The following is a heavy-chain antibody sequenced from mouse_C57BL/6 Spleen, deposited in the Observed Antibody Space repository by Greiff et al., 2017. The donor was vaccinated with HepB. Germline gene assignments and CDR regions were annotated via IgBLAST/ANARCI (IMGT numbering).Heavy chain of an antibody. J-gene: IGHJ4*01. V-gene: IGHV5-9-1*02. CDR3: TRDPYDYDAMDY. Sequence: EVQRVESGEGLVKPGGSLKLSCAASGFTFSSYAMSWVRQTPEKRLEWVAYISSGGDYIYYADTVKGRFTISRDNARNTLYLQMSSLKSEDTAMYYCTRDPYDYDAMDYWCQGTSVTVAS. CDR1: GFTFSSYA. CDR2: ISSGGDYI.